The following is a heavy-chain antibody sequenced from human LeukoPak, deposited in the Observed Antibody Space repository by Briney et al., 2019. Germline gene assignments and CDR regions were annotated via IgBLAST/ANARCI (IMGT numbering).Heavy chain of an antibody. Sequence: SSETLSLTCAVYGGSFSGYYWSWIRQPPGKGLEWIGEINHSGSTNYNPSLKSRVTISVDTSKNQFSLKLSSVTAADTAVYYCARYIIAVAGTNWFDPWGQGTLVTVSS. J-gene: IGHJ5*02. D-gene: IGHD6-19*01. CDR1: GGSFSGYY. CDR2: INHSGST. V-gene: IGHV4-34*01. CDR3: ARYIIAVAGTNWFDP.